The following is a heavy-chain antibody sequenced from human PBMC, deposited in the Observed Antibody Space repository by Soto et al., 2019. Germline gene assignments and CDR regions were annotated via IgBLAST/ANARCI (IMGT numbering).Heavy chain of an antibody. CDR2: IYASDTT. CDR3: TRGGTLTPGAY. D-gene: IGHD4-17*01. J-gene: IGHJ4*02. CDR1: GSPDRTNY. V-gene: IGHV3-53*01. Sequence: GGSLRLSCAASGSPDRTNYMHWVRQAPGKGLEWVSVIYASDTTYYADSVKGRFTLSRDISKNTLYLEMTSLRVEDTAVYYCTRGGTLTPGAYWGQGTLVTVSS.